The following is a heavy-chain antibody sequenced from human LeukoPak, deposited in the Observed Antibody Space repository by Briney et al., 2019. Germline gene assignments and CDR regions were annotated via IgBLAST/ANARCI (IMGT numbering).Heavy chain of an antibody. CDR3: ARAPGLLQWSPFDP. J-gene: IGHJ5*02. V-gene: IGHV4-59*12. Sequence: PSETLSLTCTVSGGSISSYYWSWIRQPPGKGLEWIGYIYYSGSTYYNPSLKSRVTISVDTSKNQFSLKLSSVTAADTAVYYCARAPGLLQWSPFDPWGQGTLVAVSS. CDR1: GGSISSYY. D-gene: IGHD3-3*01. CDR2: IYYSGST.